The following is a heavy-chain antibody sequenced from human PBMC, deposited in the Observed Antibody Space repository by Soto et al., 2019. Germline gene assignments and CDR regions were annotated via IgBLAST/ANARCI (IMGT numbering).Heavy chain of an antibody. CDR3: ASPTTNGEWGPSQGMDV. J-gene: IGHJ6*02. Sequence: SETLSLTCTVSGGSISSSSYYWGWIRQPPGKGLEWIGSIYYSGSTYYNPSLKSRVTISVDTSKNQFSLKLSSVTAADTAVYYCASPTTNGEWGPSQGMDVWGQGTTVTVSS. V-gene: IGHV4-39*01. CDR1: GGSISSSSYY. D-gene: IGHD3-10*01. CDR2: IYYSGST.